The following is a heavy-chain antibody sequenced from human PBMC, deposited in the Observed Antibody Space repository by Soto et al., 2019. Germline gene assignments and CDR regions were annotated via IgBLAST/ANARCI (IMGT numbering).Heavy chain of an antibody. CDR1: GYTFTSYN. J-gene: IGHJ3*02. CDR2: INPSGGST. D-gene: IGHD3-9*01. CDR3: ARGGYYDFLPGPQVDDVFNI. V-gene: IGHV1-46*01. Sequence: ASVKVSCKASGYTFTSYNMHWVRQAPGQGLEWMGIINPSGGSTSYAQKFQGRVTMTRDTSTSTVYMELSSLRSEDTAVYYCARGGYYDFLPGPQVDDVFNIGGKGTRVPVSS.